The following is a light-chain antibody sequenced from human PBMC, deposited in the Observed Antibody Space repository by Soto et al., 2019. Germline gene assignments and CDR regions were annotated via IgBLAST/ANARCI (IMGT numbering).Light chain of an antibody. CDR2: LGS. J-gene: IGKJ3*01. CDR3: MQALRGGFN. Sequence: DIVMTQSPLSLPVTPGEPATISCRSSQSLLHSNGYNYLDWYLQKPGQSPQLLIYLGSNRSSGVPDRFSGSGSGTDFTLKISRVEDEDVGVYYCMQALRGGFNFGHGTKVDIK. V-gene: IGKV2-28*01. CDR1: QSLLHSNGYNY.